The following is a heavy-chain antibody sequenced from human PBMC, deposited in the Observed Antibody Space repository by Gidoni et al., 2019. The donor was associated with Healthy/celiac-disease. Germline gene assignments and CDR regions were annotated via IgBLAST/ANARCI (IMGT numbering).Heavy chain of an antibody. V-gene: IGHV1-18*01. CDR1: GYTFTSYG. CDR2: ISAYNGNT. Sequence: VQLVQSGAEVKKPGASVKVSCKASGYTFTSYGITWVRQAPGPGLEWMGWISAYNGNTNYAQKLQVRVTMTTDTSTSTAYMELRSLRSDDTAVYYCARVSRCSGGSCYSALDWFDPWGQGTLVTVSS. D-gene: IGHD2-15*01. CDR3: ARVSRCSGGSCYSALDWFDP. J-gene: IGHJ5*02.